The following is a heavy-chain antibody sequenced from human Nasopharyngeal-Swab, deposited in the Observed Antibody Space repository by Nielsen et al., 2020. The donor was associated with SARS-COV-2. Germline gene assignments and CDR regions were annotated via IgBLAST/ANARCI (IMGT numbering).Heavy chain of an antibody. CDR1: GGSISSSSYY. D-gene: IGHD6-19*01. J-gene: IGHJ4*02. V-gene: IGHV4-39*01. CDR2: IHYSGST. CDR3: ASLEGITVAGTLIDY. Sequence: SETLSLTCTVSGGSISSSSYYWGWIRQPPGKGLEWIGSIHYSGSTYYNPSLKSRVTISVDTSKNQFSLKLSSVTAADTAVYYCASLEGITVAGTLIDYWGQGTLVTVSS.